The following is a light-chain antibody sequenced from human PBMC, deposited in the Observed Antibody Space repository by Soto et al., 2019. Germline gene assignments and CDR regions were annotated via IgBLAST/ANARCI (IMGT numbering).Light chain of an antibody. V-gene: IGKV3-15*01. J-gene: IGKJ1*01. CDR3: QQDNNWPRA. Sequence: EIVMTQSPATLSVSPGERATLSCSASQSVSSNLAWDRQKPGQAPRLRIYGASTRATGIPARFSGSGSGTEFALTISSLQSEDFAVYYCQQDNNWPRAFGQGTKVEI. CDR1: QSVSSN. CDR2: GAS.